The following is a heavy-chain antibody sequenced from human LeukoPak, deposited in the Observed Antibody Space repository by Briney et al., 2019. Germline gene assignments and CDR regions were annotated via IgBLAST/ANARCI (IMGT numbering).Heavy chain of an antibody. CDR2: ISYDGSNK. CDR3: ASYPAGYCSSTSCYRGSSADDH. Sequence: GGSLRLSCAASGFTFSSYAMHWVRQAPGKGLEWVAVISYDGSNKYYADSVKGRFTISRDNSKNTLYLQMNSLRAEDTAVYYCASYPAGYCSSTSCYRGSSADDHWGQGTLVTVSS. V-gene: IGHV3-30-3*01. D-gene: IGHD2-2*01. J-gene: IGHJ4*02. CDR1: GFTFSSYA.